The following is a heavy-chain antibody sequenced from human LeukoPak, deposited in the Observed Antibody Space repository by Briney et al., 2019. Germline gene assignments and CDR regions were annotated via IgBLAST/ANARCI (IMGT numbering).Heavy chain of an antibody. V-gene: IGHV1-8*01. J-gene: IGHJ4*02. CDR2: MNPNSGNT. D-gene: IGHD3-10*01. CDR3: ARAVRVRGVITYYFDY. CDR1: GYAFTSYD. Sequence: ASVKVSCKASGYAFTSYDIKWVREATGQGLEWMGWMNPNSGNTGYAQKFQGRVTMTRNTSISTAYMELSSLRSEDTAVYYCARAVRVRGVITYYFDYWGQGTLVTVSS.